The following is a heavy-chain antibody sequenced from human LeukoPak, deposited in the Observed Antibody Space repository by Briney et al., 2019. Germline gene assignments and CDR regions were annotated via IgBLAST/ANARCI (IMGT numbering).Heavy chain of an antibody. Sequence: GGSLRLSCTSSGFTFSSYAMSWVRQAPGKGLHWVSSISGSGSTTNYADSVKGRFTISRDNSKNTLSLHMNSLRVEDTAIYYCAKEALTTVTTLADYWGQGTLVTVSS. CDR2: ISGSGSTT. V-gene: IGHV3-23*01. CDR3: AKEALTTVTTLADY. J-gene: IGHJ4*02. CDR1: GFTFSSYA. D-gene: IGHD4-17*01.